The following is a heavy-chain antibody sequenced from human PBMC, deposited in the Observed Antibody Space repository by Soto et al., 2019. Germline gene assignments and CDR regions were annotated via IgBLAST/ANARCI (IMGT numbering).Heavy chain of an antibody. Sequence: QITLKESGPTLVKPTQTLTLTCTFSGFSLSTSAVGVGWVRQPPGKALEWLALIYWDDDERYSPSLKSRLTITKDTSKNQVVLTMTNMDPVDTATYYCVHRIYRRYFDYWGQGTLLTVSS. CDR1: GFSLSTSAVG. J-gene: IGHJ4*02. CDR2: IYWDDDE. D-gene: IGHD3-16*02. CDR3: VHRIYRRYFDY. V-gene: IGHV2-5*02.